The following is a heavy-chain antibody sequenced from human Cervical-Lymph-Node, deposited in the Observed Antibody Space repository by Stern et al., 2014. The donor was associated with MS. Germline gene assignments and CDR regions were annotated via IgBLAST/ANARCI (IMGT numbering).Heavy chain of an antibody. J-gene: IGHJ4*02. V-gene: IGHV3-33*01. Sequence: VQLVESGGGVVQPGRSLRLSCAASGFTFSNYGMHWVRQAPGKGLEWLAVIWYDGKKKCYADSVKGRFTISRDNSKNTLFLQMSSLTAEDTALYYCARGNWNYEGMGYWGQGTLVTVSS. CDR1: GFTFSNYG. CDR2: IWYDGKKK. CDR3: ARGNWNYEGMGY. D-gene: IGHD1-7*01.